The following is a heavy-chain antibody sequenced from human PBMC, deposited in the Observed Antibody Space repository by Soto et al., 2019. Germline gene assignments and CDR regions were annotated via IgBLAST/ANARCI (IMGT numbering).Heavy chain of an antibody. CDR2: INAGNGNT. D-gene: IGHD5-18*01. Sequence: GASVKVSGKASGYTCTSYAMHWVRHAPGQRLEWMGWINAGNGNTKYSQKLQGRGTWPRHRTASTAYTEMSRMLSQITPVYYGASDASEGYSYGLPYVTSVYFDYWGQGXLVTVYS. J-gene: IGHJ4*02. V-gene: IGHV1-3*01. CDR3: ASDASEGYSYGLPYVTSVYFDY. CDR1: GYTCTSYA.